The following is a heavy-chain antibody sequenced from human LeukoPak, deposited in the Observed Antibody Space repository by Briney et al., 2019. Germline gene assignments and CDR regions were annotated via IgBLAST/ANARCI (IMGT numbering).Heavy chain of an antibody. J-gene: IGHJ4*02. CDR2: INHSGST. Sequence: SETLSFTCAVYGGSFSGYYWSWIRQPPGKGLEWIGEINHSGSTNYNPSLKSRVTISVDTSKNQFSLKLSSVTAADTAVYYCARLGGRYTDYWGQGTLVTVSS. CDR3: ARLGGRYTDY. CDR1: GGSFSGYY. V-gene: IGHV4-34*01. D-gene: IGHD6-19*01.